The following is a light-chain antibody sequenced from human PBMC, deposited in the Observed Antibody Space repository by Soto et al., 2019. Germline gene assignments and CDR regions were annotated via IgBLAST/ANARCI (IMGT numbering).Light chain of an antibody. CDR1: QSVSSTL. V-gene: IGKV3-20*01. CDR2: GVS. J-gene: IGKJ1*01. Sequence: ELVLTQSPVALSLSSGERATLSCRASQSVSSTLLTWYQQKPGQAPRLLIYGVSSRATGIPDRFSGSGSGTDFTLTISSLQPEDFATYFCQQTYSAPPTFGQGTKVEIK. CDR3: QQTYSAPPT.